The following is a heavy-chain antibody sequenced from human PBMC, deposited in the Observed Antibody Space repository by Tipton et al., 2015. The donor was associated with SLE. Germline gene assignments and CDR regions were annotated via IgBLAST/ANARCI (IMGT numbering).Heavy chain of an antibody. J-gene: IGHJ4*02. V-gene: IGHV1-18*01. D-gene: IGHD5-18*01. CDR1: GYTFTSYG. CDR2: ISAYTGNT. Sequence: QLVQSGAEVKKPGASVKGSCKASGYTFTSYGISWVRQAPGQGIEWMGWISAYTGNTNYAQKLQGRVTMTTDTSTSTAYMELRSLRSEDRAVYYCARTSWGTAMVHFWGQGPLVTVP. CDR3: ARTSWGTAMVHF.